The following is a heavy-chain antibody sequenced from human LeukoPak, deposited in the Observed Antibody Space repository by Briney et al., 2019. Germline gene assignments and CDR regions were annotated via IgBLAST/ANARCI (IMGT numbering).Heavy chain of an antibody. D-gene: IGHD6-13*01. V-gene: IGHV1-69*04. CDR1: GGTFSSYA. CDR3: AREVGYSSSWYGENWFDP. CDR2: IIPILGIA. Sequence: GASVKVSCKASGGTFSSYAISWVRQAPGQGLEWMGRIIPILGIANYAQKFQGRVTITADKSTSTAYMELSSLRSEDTAVYYCAREVGYSSSWYGENWFDPWGQGTLVTVSS. J-gene: IGHJ5*02.